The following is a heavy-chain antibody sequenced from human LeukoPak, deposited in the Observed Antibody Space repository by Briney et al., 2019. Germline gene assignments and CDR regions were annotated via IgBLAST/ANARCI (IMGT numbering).Heavy chain of an antibody. J-gene: IGHJ4*02. CDR1: GLTFDSYG. CDR2: ISYDGSIK. V-gene: IGHV3-30*18. D-gene: IGHD3-22*01. CDR3: AKERGSHYDSSGYLDY. Sequence: PGGSLRLSCEASGLTFDSYGMHWVRQAPGKGLEWVAVISYDGSIKYYGDSVKGRFTISRDNSKNTVHLQMNSLRAEDTAVYYCAKERGSHYDSSGYLDYWGQGTLVTVSS.